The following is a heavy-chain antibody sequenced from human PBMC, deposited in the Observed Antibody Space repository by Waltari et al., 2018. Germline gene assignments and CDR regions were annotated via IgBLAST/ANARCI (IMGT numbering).Heavy chain of an antibody. CDR3: TTLARGESGDY. CDR2: INPDGSHK. J-gene: IGHJ4*02. V-gene: IGHV3-7*01. D-gene: IGHD3-10*01. CDR1: GFTFNPYW. Sequence: EVQLVESGGGLVQPGGSLRLSCAPSGFTFNPYWWQWIRQAPGKGLEWVANINPDGSHKFYVDSVKGRFTVSRDNAQNSLYLQMNNLRAEDTAVYYCTTLARGESGDYWGQGTLVTVSS.